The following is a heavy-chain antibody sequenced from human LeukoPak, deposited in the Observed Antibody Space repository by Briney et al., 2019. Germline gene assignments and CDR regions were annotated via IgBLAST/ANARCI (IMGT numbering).Heavy chain of an antibody. CDR2: ISGSTGST. CDR1: GFTFSNYA. J-gene: IGHJ4*02. V-gene: IGHV3-23*01. CDR3: ARGLTTVTSLASY. D-gene: IGHD4-17*01. Sequence: PGGSLRLFCAASGFTFSNYAMNWVRQAPGKGLEWVSLISGSTGSTYYADSVKGRFSISRDNSKNTVYLQMNSLGAEDTAMYYCARGLTTVTSLASYWGQGTLVTVSS.